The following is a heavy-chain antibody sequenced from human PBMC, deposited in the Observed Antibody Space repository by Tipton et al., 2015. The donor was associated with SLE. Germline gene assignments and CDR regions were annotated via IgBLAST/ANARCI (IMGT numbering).Heavy chain of an antibody. V-gene: IGHV4-59*11. D-gene: IGHD4-17*01. CDR2: IYYSGST. J-gene: IGHJ6*03. CDR3: ARGYGDSHIDYYYYYMDV. CDR1: GGSISSHY. Sequence: TLSLTCTVSGGSISSHYWSWIRQPPGKGLEWIGYIYYSGSTNYNPSLKSRVTISVDTSKNQFSLKLSSVTAADTAVYYCARGYGDSHIDYYYYYMDVWGQGTMVTVSS.